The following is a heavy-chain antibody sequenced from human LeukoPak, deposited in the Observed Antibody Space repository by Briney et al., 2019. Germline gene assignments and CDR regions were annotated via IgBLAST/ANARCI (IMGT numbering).Heavy chain of an antibody. CDR3: ARDWTWELRTVVHFDI. J-gene: IGHJ3*02. CDR2: IYSGGST. V-gene: IGHV3-53*01. Sequence: GGSLGLSCAASGFTVSSNYMSWVRQAPGKGLEWVSVIYSGGSTYYADSVKGRFTISRDNSKNTLYLQMNSLRAEDTAVYYCARDWTWELRTVVHFDIGGQGTRVPASS. D-gene: IGHD1-26*01. CDR1: GFTVSSNY.